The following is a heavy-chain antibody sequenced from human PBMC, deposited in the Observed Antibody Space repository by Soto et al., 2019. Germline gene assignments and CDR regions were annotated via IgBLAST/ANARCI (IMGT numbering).Heavy chain of an antibody. CDR3: AGMPYTSGLRFDP. J-gene: IGHJ5*02. V-gene: IGHV4-30-2*01. CDR1: GDSYSISTYS. Sequence: SETLSLTCTMSGDSYSISTYSWSWIRQPPGKALQWIGFIYQSGVTSYNPSLASRVSISLDRSNNQCSLKLKSVTAADTAVYFCAGMPYTSGLRFDPWGPGTLVTVS. D-gene: IGHD6-19*01. CDR2: IYQSGVT.